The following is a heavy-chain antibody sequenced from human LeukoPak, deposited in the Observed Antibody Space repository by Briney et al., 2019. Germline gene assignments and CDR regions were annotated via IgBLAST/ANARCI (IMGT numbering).Heavy chain of an antibody. D-gene: IGHD2-2*01. CDR3: VKDVEPAAATSPYYFDY. CDR1: GFTFRSGA. Sequence: GGSLRLSCSASGFTFRSGAMHWGRQAPGKGRGDVSAFSSNGGSTYYADSVKGRFTTSRDNSKNTLYLQMSSLRAEDTAVYYCVKDVEPAAATSPYYFDYWGQGTLVTVSS. CDR2: FSSNGGST. V-gene: IGHV3-64D*09. J-gene: IGHJ4*02.